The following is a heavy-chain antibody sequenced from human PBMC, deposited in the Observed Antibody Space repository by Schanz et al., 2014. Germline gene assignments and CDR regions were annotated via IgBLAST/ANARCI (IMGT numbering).Heavy chain of an antibody. V-gene: IGHV3-11*05. CDR3: ASSRTRYCSSTSCVPGAFDF. Sequence: VQLVESGGGLVQPGGSLRLSCAASGFTVSSNYRSGIRQAPGRGREWVSYISSSSSYTNYADSVKGRFTISRDNAKNSLYLQMNSLRVDDTAVYYCASSRTRYCSSTSCVPGAFDFWGQGTLVTVSS. CDR1: GFTVSSNY. D-gene: IGHD2-2*01. J-gene: IGHJ3*01. CDR2: ISSSSSYT.